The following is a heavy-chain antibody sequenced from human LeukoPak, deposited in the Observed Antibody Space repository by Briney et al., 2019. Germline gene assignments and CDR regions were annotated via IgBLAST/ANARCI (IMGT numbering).Heavy chain of an antibody. J-gene: IGHJ4*02. CDR3: ARQANYDFWSGYPDY. V-gene: IGHV5-51*01. D-gene: IGHD3-3*01. Sequence: HGESLQISCKGSGYRFTSYWIGWVRQLPGKGLEWMGIIYPGDSDTRYSPSFQGQVTISADKSISTAYLQWSSLKASDTAMYYCARQANYDFWSGYPDYWGQGTLVTVSS. CDR2: IYPGDSDT. CDR1: GYRFTSYW.